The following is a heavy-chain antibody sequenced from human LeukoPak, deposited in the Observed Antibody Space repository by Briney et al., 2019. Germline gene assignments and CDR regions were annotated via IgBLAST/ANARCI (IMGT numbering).Heavy chain of an antibody. D-gene: IGHD3-3*01. CDR1: GYTFTGYY. CDR3: ARGGVGYYDFWSGYSTFDY. J-gene: IGHJ4*02. Sequence: ASVKVSCKASGYTFTGYYMHWVRQAPGQGLEWMGWINPNSGGTNYAQKFQGRVTMTRDTSISTAYMELGRLRSDDTAVYYCARGGVGYYDFWSGYSTFDYWGQGTLVTVSS. CDR2: INPNSGGT. V-gene: IGHV1-2*02.